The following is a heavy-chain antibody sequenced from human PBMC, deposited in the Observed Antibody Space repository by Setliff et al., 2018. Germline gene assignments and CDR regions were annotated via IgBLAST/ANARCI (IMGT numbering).Heavy chain of an antibody. CDR1: GFTFSSFW. J-gene: IGHJ4*02. CDR2: LDNDGST. Sequence: PGGSLRLSCAASGFTFSSFWMSWVRQAPGKGLEWVSLLDNDGSTYYSDSVKGRFTISRGTSKNTLYLQMSSLRTEDTAVYYCRLWFGELLRDYWGQGTLVTVS. D-gene: IGHD3-10*01. CDR3: RLWFGELLRDY. V-gene: IGHV3-53*01.